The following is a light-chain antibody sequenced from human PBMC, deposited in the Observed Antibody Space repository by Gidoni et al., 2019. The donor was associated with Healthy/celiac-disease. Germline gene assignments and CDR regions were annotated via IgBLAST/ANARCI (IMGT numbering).Light chain of an antibody. CDR3: QQLNSYPWT. CDR2: AAS. J-gene: IGKJ1*01. CDR1: QGISSY. V-gene: IGKV1-9*01. Sequence: DTELTQSPSFLSASVGDRVTITCRASQGISSYLAWYQQKPEKAPKLLIYAASTLQSGVPSRFSGSGSGTEFTLTISSLQPEDFATYYCQQLNSYPWTFGQGTKVEIK.